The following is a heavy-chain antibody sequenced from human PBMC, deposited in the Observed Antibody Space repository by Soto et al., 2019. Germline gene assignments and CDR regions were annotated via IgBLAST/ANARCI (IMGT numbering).Heavy chain of an antibody. J-gene: IGHJ4*02. CDR1: GITLNSYW. CDR2: IKGDGSEK. V-gene: IGHV3-7*01. Sequence: GGSLRLSCIESGITLNSYWMIWVRQAPGKGLEYVADIKGDGSEKNYVDSVKGRFTVSRDNAKNSLSLQMNGLRVEDTAMYYCGRSISGWSRFDYWGQGILVTVSS. D-gene: IGHD6-19*01. CDR3: GRSISGWSRFDY.